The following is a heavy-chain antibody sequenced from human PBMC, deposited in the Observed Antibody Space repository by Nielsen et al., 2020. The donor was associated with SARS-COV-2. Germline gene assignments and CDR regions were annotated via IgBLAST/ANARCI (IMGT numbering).Heavy chain of an antibody. CDR3: ARRYYFDTLLDP. CDR1: GYNFLSYW. CDR2: IYPADSVT. V-gene: IGHV5-51*01. Sequence: GESLMIPCKASGYNFLSYWIGLVRQQPGKGLEWVGIIYPADSVTIYSPSFQGRVTISVDQSISTAYLQWSSLEASDTAIYYCARRYYFDTLLDPWGQGALVTVSS. D-gene: IGHD3-9*01. J-gene: IGHJ5*02.